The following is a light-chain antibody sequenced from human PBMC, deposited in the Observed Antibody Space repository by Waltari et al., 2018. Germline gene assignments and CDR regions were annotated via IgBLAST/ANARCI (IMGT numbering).Light chain of an antibody. CDR3: QQYYSTIFT. CDR1: QSVLYSSNNKNY. V-gene: IGKV4-1*01. CDR2: WAS. Sequence: DIVVSQPPDSLAVSLGERATINCKSSQSVLYSSNNKNYLAWYQQKPGQPPKLLIYWASTRESGVPDRFSGSGSGTDFTLTISSLQAEDVAVYYCQQYYSTIFTFGPGTKVDIK. J-gene: IGKJ3*01.